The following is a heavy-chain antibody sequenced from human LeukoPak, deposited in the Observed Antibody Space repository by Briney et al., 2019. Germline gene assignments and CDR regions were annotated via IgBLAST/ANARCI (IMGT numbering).Heavy chain of an antibody. Sequence: PGGSLRLSCAASGFTFDDYAMHWVRQAPGKGLEWVAVIWYDGSIKYYVDSVKGRFTISRDNSKNTLYLQMNSLRAEDTAVYYCARENYDYVWGSSYDAFDIWGQGTMVTVSS. CDR2: IWYDGSIK. J-gene: IGHJ3*02. CDR1: GFTFDDYA. D-gene: IGHD3-16*01. CDR3: ARENYDYVWGSSYDAFDI. V-gene: IGHV3-33*08.